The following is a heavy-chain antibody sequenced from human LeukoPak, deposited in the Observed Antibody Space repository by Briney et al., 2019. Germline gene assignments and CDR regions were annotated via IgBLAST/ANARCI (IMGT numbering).Heavy chain of an antibody. CDR1: GFISSSYA. J-gene: IGHJ4*02. CDR2: ISGSGGKT. V-gene: IGHV3-23*01. D-gene: IGHD1-26*01. CDR3: AMTLVGATSGPGCYLVS. Sequence: GGFLRLSCAASGFISSSYAMTWVRQAPGKGLEWVSAISGSGGKTYYQDSVKGRFTVSRDNSQCTLYLQITSLTAEDTAVYYCAMTLVGATSGPGCYLVSWGQGTLVTVSS.